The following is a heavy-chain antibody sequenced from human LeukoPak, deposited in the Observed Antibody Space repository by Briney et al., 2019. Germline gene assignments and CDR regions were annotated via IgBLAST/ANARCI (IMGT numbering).Heavy chain of an antibody. CDR2: IWYDGSNK. D-gene: IGHD3-22*01. CDR1: GFTFSSYG. Sequence: PGRSLRLSCAASGFTFSSYGMHWVRQAPGKGLEWVAVIWYDGSNKYYADSVKGRFTISRDNSKNTLYLQMNSLRVEDTAVYYCARGEYYYDSSGSDYWGQGTLVTVSS. J-gene: IGHJ4*02. V-gene: IGHV3-33*01. CDR3: ARGEYYYDSSGSDY.